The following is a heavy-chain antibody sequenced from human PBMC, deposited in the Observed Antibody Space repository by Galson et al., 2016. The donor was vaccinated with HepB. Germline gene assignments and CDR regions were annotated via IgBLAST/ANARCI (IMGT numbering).Heavy chain of an antibody. CDR3: AKDIDKYSVGAFDI. Sequence: SLRLSCAASGFTFSSYGMPWVRQAPGKGLEWVAVIWVDGSNKFSADSLKDRFTISRDNSQNTVFLQMDSLRVDDTAVYYCAKDIDKYSVGAFDIWGQGTMVTVSS. J-gene: IGHJ3*02. V-gene: IGHV3-33*06. CDR1: GFTFSSYG. CDR2: IWVDGSNK. D-gene: IGHD2-15*01.